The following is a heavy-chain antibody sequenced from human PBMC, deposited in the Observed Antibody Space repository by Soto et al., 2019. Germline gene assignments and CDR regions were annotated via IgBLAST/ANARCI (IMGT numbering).Heavy chain of an antibody. J-gene: IGHJ4*02. D-gene: IGHD1-1*01. CDR2: INAGNGNT. CDR3: ASDLAGTPLYPQGFNY. CDR1: GYTFTKYA. Sequence: DSVKGCCTASGYTFTKYAMHWGRQAPRRRLEWMGWINAGNGNTKYSQKFQGRVTITRDTYASTAYMELSSLRSEDTAVYYCASDLAGTPLYPQGFNYWGKGTLVTVS. V-gene: IGHV1-3*01.